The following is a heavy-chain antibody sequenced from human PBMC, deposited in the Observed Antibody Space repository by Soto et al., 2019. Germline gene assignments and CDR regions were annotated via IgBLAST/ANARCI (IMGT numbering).Heavy chain of an antibody. J-gene: IGHJ3*02. CDR3: ARGQHSSSWYRAFDI. CDR2: IYSGGST. CDR1: GFTVSSNY. D-gene: IGHD6-13*01. V-gene: IGHV3-66*01. Sequence: GGSLRLSCAASGFTVSSNYMSWVRQAPGKGLEWVSVIYSGGSTYYADSVKGRFTISRDNSMNTLYLQMNSLRAEDTAVYYCARGQHSSSWYRAFDIWGQGTMVTVSS.